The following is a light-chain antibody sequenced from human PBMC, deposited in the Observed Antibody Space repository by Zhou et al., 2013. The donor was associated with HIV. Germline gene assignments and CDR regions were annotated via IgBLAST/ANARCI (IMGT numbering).Light chain of an antibody. CDR2: GAS. CDR1: QDISTY. CDR3: QQLHTFPYT. Sequence: DIQVTQSPSFLSASVGDRVTITCRASQDISTYFGWYQQKPGKAPELLIHGASTLRSGVPSRFSGSGSGTEFTLTISSLQPEDFATYHCQQLHTFPYTFGQGTKLEI. V-gene: IGKV1-9*01. J-gene: IGKJ2*01.